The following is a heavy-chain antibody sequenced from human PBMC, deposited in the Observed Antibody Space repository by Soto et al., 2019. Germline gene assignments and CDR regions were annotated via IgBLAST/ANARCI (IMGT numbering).Heavy chain of an antibody. Sequence: PSETLSLTCTVSGGSVSSQYWSWIRQPAGKGLEWIGRIYNGGIPLIHPSLESRVALSLDTSKNQFSLTLSSVTAADTAVYYCARRLTTTVTAMGYWGQGTPVTVSS. CDR1: GGSVSSQY. J-gene: IGHJ4*02. V-gene: IGHV4-4*07. D-gene: IGHD2-21*02. CDR2: IYNGGIP. CDR3: ARRLTTTVTAMGY.